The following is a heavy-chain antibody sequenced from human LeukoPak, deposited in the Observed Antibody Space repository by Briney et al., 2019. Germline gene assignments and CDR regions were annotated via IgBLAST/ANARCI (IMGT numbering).Heavy chain of an antibody. D-gene: IGHD2-15*01. CDR1: GFTFSSYA. J-gene: IGHJ4*02. CDR2: ISGSGGST. V-gene: IGHV3-23*01. CDR3: AKDRDIVVVVAADFGY. Sequence: GGSLRLSCAASGFTFSSYAMSWVRQAPGKGLEWVSAISGSGGSTYYADSVKGRFTISRDNSKNTLYLQMNSLRAEDTAVYYCAKDRDIVVVVAADFGYWGQGTLVTVSS.